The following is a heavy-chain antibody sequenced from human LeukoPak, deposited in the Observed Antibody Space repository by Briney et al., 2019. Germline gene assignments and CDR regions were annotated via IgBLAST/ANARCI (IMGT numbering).Heavy chain of an antibody. CDR1: GGSISSYY. J-gene: IGHJ4*02. D-gene: IGHD5-18*01. CDR2: IYYSGST. CDR3: ARVLERYSYGFFDY. V-gene: IGHV4-59*01. Sequence: SETLSLTCTVSGGSISSYYWSWIRQPPGKGLEWIGYIYYSGSTNYNPSLKSRVTISVDTSKNQFSLKLSSVTAADTAVYYCARVLERYSYGFFDYWGQGTLVTVSS.